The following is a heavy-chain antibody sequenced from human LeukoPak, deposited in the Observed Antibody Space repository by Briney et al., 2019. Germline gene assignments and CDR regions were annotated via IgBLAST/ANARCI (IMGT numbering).Heavy chain of an antibody. CDR3: ARVRDILTGYWDFDY. J-gene: IGHJ4*02. CDR1: GGSINNGGHY. Sequence: SQTLSLTCSVSGGSINNGGHYWSWIRQHPEKGLEWLGHISYSGSAYYNPSLRGRVTISVDTSKNQFSLKLSSVTAADTAVYYCARVRDILTGYWDFDYWGQGTLVTVSS. D-gene: IGHD3-9*01. CDR2: ISYSGSA. V-gene: IGHV4-31*03.